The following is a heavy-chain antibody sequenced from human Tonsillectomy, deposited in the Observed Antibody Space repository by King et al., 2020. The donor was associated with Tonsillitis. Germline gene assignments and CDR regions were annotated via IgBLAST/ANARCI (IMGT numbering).Heavy chain of an antibody. V-gene: IGHV3-66*01. Sequence: VQLVESGGGLVQPGGSLRLSCAASGFTVSRNYLSWVRQAPGKGLEWVSVIYSGGSTYYADSVKGRFTISRDNSKNTLYLQMNSLRAEDTAVSYCARDPRAMVRGVDAFDIWGQGTMVTVSS. CDR1: GFTVSRNY. D-gene: IGHD3-10*01. CDR3: ARDPRAMVRGVDAFDI. J-gene: IGHJ3*02. CDR2: IYSGGST.